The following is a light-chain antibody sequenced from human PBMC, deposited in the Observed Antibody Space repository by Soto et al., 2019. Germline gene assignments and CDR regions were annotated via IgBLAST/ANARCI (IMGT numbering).Light chain of an antibody. CDR3: QQYYSYPSLT. J-gene: IGKJ4*01. CDR1: QGISSY. V-gene: IGKV1-8*01. CDR2: AAS. Sequence: AIRMTQSPSSLSASTGDRVTITCRASQGISSYLAWYQQKPGKAPKLLIYAASTLQSGVPSRFSGSGSGTDFTLTIGCLQSEDVATYYWQQYYSYPSLTFGGGTKVEIK.